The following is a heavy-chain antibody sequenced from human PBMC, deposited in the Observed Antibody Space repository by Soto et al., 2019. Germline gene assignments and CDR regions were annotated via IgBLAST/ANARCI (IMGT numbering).Heavy chain of an antibody. Sequence: SETLSLTCAVSGGSISSGSYSWSWIRQPPGKGLEWIGYIYHSGSTYYNPSLKSRVTISVDRSKNQFSLKLSSVTAADTAVYYCARGRSSGWSNWFDPWGQGTLVTVSS. CDR2: IYHSGST. D-gene: IGHD6-19*01. J-gene: IGHJ5*02. CDR3: ARGRSSGWSNWFDP. V-gene: IGHV4-30-2*01. CDR1: GGSISSGSYS.